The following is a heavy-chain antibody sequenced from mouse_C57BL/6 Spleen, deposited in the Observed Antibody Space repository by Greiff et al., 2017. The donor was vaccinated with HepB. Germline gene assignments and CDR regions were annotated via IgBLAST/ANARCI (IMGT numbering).Heavy chain of an antibody. CDR3: AREREIGYDYYYYAMDY. J-gene: IGHJ4*01. CDR2: IYPGDGDT. CDR1: GYAFSSYW. D-gene: IGHD2-2*01. Sequence: QVQLKQSGAELVKPGASVKISCKASGYAFSSYWMNWVKQRPGKGLEWIGQIYPGDGDTNYNGKFKGKATLTADKSSSTAYMQLSSLTSVDSAVYFCAREREIGYDYYYYAMDYWGQGTSVTVSS. V-gene: IGHV1-80*01.